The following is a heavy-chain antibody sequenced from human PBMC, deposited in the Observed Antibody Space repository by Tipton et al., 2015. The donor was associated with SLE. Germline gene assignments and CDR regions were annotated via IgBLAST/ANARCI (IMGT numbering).Heavy chain of an antibody. V-gene: IGHV3-23*01. CDR2: ISGNGQNT. J-gene: IGHJ6*02. CDR1: GFTFSTYA. Sequence: SLRLSCAASGFTFSTYAITWVRQSPTKGLQWVSSISGNGQNTYYADSAQGRFTISRDSSTNTVFLQMNRLRVEDTAVYYCAKDQGSGVYYLYGMDVWGQGTTVTVSS. D-gene: IGHD6-19*01. CDR3: AKDQGSGVYYLYGMDV.